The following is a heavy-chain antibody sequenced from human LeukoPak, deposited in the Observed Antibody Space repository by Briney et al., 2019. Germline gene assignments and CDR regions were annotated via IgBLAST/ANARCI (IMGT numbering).Heavy chain of an antibody. Sequence: GGSLRLSCAASGFTFSSYSMNWVRQAPGKGLEWVSSISSSWSYIYYADSVKGRFTISRDNAKNSLYLQMNSLRAEDTAVYYCARDYYDSSGYFSSYSYWGQGTLVTVSS. J-gene: IGHJ4*02. CDR3: ARDYYDSSGYFSSYSY. V-gene: IGHV3-21*01. CDR1: GFTFSSYS. D-gene: IGHD3-22*01. CDR2: ISSSWSYI.